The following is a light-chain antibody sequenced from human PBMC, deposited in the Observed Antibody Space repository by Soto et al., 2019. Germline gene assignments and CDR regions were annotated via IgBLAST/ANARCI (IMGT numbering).Light chain of an antibody. Sequence: IVMTQSPATLSVSPGERATLSCRASQSVGTKLAWYQQTRGQAPRLLIYGASNRATGIPDRFSGSGSGTDFTLTISSLEPEDFAVYYCQQYGSSGTFSQGTKVDIK. CDR2: GAS. V-gene: IGKV3-20*01. J-gene: IGKJ1*01. CDR3: QQYGSSGT. CDR1: QSVGTK.